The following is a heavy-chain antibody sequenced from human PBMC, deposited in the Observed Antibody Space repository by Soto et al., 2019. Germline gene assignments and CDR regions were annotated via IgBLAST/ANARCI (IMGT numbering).Heavy chain of an antibody. CDR2: ISGSGGST. Sequence: PGGSLRLSCAASGVTFSSYAMSWVRQAPGKGLEWVSAISGSGGSTYYADSVKGRFTISRDNSKNTLYLQMNSLRAEDTAVYYCAKAIRLSSSWYGNGYYFDYWGQGTLVTVSS. V-gene: IGHV3-23*01. CDR1: GVTFSSYA. D-gene: IGHD6-13*01. CDR3: AKAIRLSSSWYGNGYYFDY. J-gene: IGHJ4*02.